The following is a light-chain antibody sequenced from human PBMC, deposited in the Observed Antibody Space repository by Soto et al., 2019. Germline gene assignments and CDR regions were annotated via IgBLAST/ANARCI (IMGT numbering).Light chain of an antibody. V-gene: IGKV1-5*03. CDR1: QTISSW. J-gene: IGKJ1*01. Sequence: DIQMTQSPSTLSVSVRDRVTITGRACQTISSWLAWYQQKPGKAPKVLIYKASTLKSGVPSRLSGSGSGTEFTLTISSLQPDDFATYYCQHYNSYSEAFGQGTKVDIK. CDR3: QHYNSYSEA. CDR2: KAS.